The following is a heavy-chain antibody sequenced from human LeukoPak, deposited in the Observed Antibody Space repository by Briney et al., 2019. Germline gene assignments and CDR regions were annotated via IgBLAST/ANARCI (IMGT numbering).Heavy chain of an antibody. CDR1: GYTFTGYY. J-gene: IGHJ4*02. Sequence: ASVKVSCKASGYTFTGYYMHWVRQAPGHGLEWMGWINPNSGGTNYAQKFQGRVTMTRDTSISTAYMELSRLRSDDTAVYYCARDFSSVVPAAICWGQGTLVTVSS. CDR3: ARDFSSVVPAAIC. CDR2: INPNSGGT. D-gene: IGHD2-2*02. V-gene: IGHV1-2*02.